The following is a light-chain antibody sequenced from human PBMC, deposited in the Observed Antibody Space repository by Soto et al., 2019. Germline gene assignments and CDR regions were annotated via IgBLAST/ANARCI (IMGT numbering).Light chain of an antibody. J-gene: IGLJ3*02. V-gene: IGLV3-9*01. CDR1: NIGSKN. CDR3: QVWDSSIWV. CDR2: RDS. Sequence: SYELTQPLSVSVALGQTARITCGGNNIGSKNVHWYQQKPGQAPVLVIYRDSNRPSGIPERFSGSNSGNMATLTISRAQAGDEADYYCQVWDSSIWVFGGGTKLTVL.